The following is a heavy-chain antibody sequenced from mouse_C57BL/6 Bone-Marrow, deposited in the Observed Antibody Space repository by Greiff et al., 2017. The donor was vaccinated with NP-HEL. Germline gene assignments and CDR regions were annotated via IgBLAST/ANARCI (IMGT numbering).Heavy chain of an antibody. CDR1: GYTFTSYW. Sequence: VQLKQPGAELVRPGTSVKLSCKASGYTFTSYWMHWVKQRPGQGLEWIGVIDPSDSYTNYNQKFKGKATLTVDTSSSTAYMQLSSLTSEDSAVYYCAKDSTMVKWFAYWGQGTLVTVSA. CDR3: AKDSTMVKWFAY. D-gene: IGHD2-2*01. J-gene: IGHJ3*01. V-gene: IGHV1-59*01. CDR2: IDPSDSYT.